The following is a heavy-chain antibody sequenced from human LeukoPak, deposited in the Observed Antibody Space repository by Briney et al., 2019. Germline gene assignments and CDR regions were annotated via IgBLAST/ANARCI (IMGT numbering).Heavy chain of an antibody. CDR1: GFTFSSYG. CDR3: ARVLCSSTSCYSSPWFDP. Sequence: GGSLRLSCAASGFTFSSYGMHWVRQAPGKGLEWVAFIRYDGSNKYYADSVKGRFTISRDNSKNTLYLQMNSLRAEDTAVYYCARVLCSSTSCYSSPWFDPWGQGTLVTVSS. D-gene: IGHD2-2*01. V-gene: IGHV3-30*02. J-gene: IGHJ5*02. CDR2: IRYDGSNK.